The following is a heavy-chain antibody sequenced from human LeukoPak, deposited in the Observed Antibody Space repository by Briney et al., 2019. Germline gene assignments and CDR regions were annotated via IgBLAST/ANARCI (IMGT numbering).Heavy chain of an antibody. CDR2: ISSSSSTI. Sequence: GGSLRLSCAASGFTFSSYSMNWVRQAPGKGLEWVSYISSSSSTIYYADSAKGRFTISRDNAKNSLYLQMNSLRAEDTAVYYCARDGTAWYSSGWYYYYYGMDVWGQGTTVTVSS. CDR1: GFTFSSYS. CDR3: ARDGTAWYSSGWYYYYYGMDV. J-gene: IGHJ6*02. V-gene: IGHV3-48*01. D-gene: IGHD6-19*01.